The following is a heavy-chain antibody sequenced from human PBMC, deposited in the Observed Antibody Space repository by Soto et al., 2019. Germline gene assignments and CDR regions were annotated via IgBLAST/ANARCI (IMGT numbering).Heavy chain of an antibody. J-gene: IGHJ6*02. CDR2: IYYSGST. D-gene: IGHD6-13*01. CDR3: ARGTSSYPYGMDV. CDR1: VGSISSGGYY. Sequence: SETLSLTCTVSVGSISSGGYYWSWIRQHPGKGLEWIGYIYYSGSTYYNPSLKSRVTISVDTSKNQFSLKLSSVTAADTAVYYCARGTSSYPYGMDVWGQGTTVTVSS. V-gene: IGHV4-31*03.